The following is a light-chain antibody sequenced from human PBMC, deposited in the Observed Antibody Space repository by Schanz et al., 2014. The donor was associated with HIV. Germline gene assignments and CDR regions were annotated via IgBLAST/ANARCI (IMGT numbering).Light chain of an antibody. CDR2: DVS. J-gene: IGLJ3*02. CDR1: SSDVGDFNF. CDR3: SSYAATSNVL. Sequence: QSVLTQPTSVSGSPGQSITISCTVASSDVGDFNFVSWYQQHPGKAPKLMIYDVSNRPSGVSNRFSGSKSGNTASLTISGLQAEDEADYFCSSYAATSNVLFGGGTKLTVL. V-gene: IGLV2-14*03.